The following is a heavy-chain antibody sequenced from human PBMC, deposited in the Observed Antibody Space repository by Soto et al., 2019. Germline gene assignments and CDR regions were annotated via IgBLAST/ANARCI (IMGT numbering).Heavy chain of an antibody. J-gene: IGHJ4*02. CDR3: ARHGRGGYDLNY. CDR2: LYYSGTT. D-gene: IGHD5-12*01. V-gene: IGHV4-39*01. CDR1: CDSISSSSYY. Sequence: SETLSLTCTVSCDSISSSSYYWGWIRQPPGKGLEWIGSLYYSGTTYYNPSLKSRVTISVDTSKNQFSLKLSSVTAADTAVYYCARHGRGGYDLNYWGQGTLVTVSS.